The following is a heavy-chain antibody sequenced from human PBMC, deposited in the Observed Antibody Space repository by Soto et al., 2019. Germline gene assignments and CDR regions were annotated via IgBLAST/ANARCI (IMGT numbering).Heavy chain of an antibody. V-gene: IGHV3-21*01. CDR2: ISSSSSYI. J-gene: IGHJ3*02. Sequence: EVQLVESGGGLVKPGGSLRLSCAASGVTFSSYSMNWVRQAPGKGLEWVSSISSSSSYIYYADSVKGRLTISRDNAKNSLYLQMNSLRAEDTAVYYCARTQGGSDAFDIWGQGTMVTGSS. CDR1: GVTFSSYS. D-gene: IGHD3-16*01. CDR3: ARTQGGSDAFDI.